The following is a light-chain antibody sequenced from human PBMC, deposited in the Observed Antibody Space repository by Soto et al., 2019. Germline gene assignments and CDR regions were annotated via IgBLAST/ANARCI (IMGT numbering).Light chain of an antibody. V-gene: IGLV2-23*01. CDR1: SSDVGSYNL. J-gene: IGLJ1*01. Sequence: QSALTQPASVSGSPGQSITISCTGTSSDVGSYNLVSWYQQHPGKAPKLMIYEDSKRPSGISNRFSGSKSGNTASLTISGLQAEDEADYYCCSFAGSSGYVFGTGTKLTVL. CDR2: EDS. CDR3: CSFAGSSGYV.